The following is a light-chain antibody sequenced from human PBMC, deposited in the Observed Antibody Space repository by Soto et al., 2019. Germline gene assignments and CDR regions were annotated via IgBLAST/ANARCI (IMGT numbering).Light chain of an antibody. Sequence: ESVLTQSPGTLSLSPGERATLSCRASQSVSSSYLAWYQQKPGQAPRLLIYGASSRVTGIPDRFSGSGSGTDFPLTISRLEREDFAVYYCQQDGSSLVTFGQGTRLEIK. CDR1: QSVSSSY. V-gene: IGKV3-20*01. CDR3: QQDGSSLVT. J-gene: IGKJ5*01. CDR2: GAS.